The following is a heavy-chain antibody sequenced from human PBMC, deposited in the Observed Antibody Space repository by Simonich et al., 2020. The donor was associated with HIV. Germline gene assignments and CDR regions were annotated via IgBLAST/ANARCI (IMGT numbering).Heavy chain of an antibody. Sequence: QVQLQQWGAGLLKPSETLSLTCAVYGGSFSGFYWNWIRQPPGKGLGWIGGIKHSGSTPQYNPSLKRRVTISVDTSKNQFSLRLSSVTAADTAVYYCARRDGSHWGQGTMVIVSS. CDR3: ARRDGSH. CDR2: IKHSGSTP. D-gene: IGHD6-25*01. CDR1: GGSFSGFY. V-gene: IGHV4-34*02. J-gene: IGHJ4*02.